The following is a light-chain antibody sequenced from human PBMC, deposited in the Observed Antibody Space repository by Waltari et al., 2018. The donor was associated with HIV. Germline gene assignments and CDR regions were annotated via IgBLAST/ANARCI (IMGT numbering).Light chain of an antibody. J-gene: IGLJ2*01. Sequence: QSALTQPASVSGSPGQSITVSCTGTSSDVGAYDLVYWYQQTPGTAPKLVIYGVSYRTSGISNRFSGAKSGNTASLTISGLQTEDEADYYCSSFTTSNYLLFGGGTKVTVL. CDR3: SSFTTSNYLL. V-gene: IGLV2-14*01. CDR2: GVS. CDR1: SSDVGAYDL.